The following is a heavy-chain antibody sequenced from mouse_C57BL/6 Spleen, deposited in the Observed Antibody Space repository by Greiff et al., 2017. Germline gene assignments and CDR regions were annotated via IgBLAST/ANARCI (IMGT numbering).Heavy chain of an antibody. CDR1: GFNIKDYY. D-gene: IGHD2-3*01. J-gene: IGHJ2*01. CDR3: ARRGYYVSYYFDY. Sequence: EVQLQQSGAELVKPGASVKLSCTASGFNIKDYYMHWVKQRTEQGLEWIGRIDPEDGATKYAPKFQGKATITADTSSNTAYLQLSSLTSEDTAVYYCARRGYYVSYYFDYWGQGTTLTVSS. V-gene: IGHV14-2*01. CDR2: IDPEDGAT.